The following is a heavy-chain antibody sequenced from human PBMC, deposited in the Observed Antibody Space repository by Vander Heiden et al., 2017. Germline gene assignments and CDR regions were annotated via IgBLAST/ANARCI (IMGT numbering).Heavy chain of an antibody. CDR1: GSPFSSYW. CDR3: ARVRYSYGTCDY. J-gene: IGHJ4*02. Sequence: EVQLVESGAGLVQPGGSLRLSCAATGSPFSSYWMHWVRQAPGKGRVWVARIKSDGSSTSYADSVKGRFTISSDNAKNTLYLQMNSLGAEDTAVYYCARVRYSYGTCDYWGQGTLVTVSS. CDR2: IKSDGSST. V-gene: IGHV3-74*01. D-gene: IGHD5-18*01.